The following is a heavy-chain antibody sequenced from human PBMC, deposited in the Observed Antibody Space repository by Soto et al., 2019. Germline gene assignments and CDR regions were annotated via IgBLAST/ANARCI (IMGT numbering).Heavy chain of an antibody. Sequence: QVQLVQSGAEVKKPGASVKVSCKASGYTFTSYGISWVRQPPGQGLEWMGWISAYNGNTNYAQKLQGRVTMTTDTSTSTAYMELRSLRSDDTAVYYCARDCTMRQWLACFDYWGQGTLVTVSS. CDR2: ISAYNGNT. D-gene: IGHD6-19*01. CDR1: GYTFTSYG. J-gene: IGHJ4*02. CDR3: ARDCTMRQWLACFDY. V-gene: IGHV1-18*04.